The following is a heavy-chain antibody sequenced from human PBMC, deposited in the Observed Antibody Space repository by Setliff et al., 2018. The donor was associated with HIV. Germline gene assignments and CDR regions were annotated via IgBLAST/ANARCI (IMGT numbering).Heavy chain of an antibody. V-gene: IGHV4-4*08. CDR3: GRLSETAMASFDS. J-gene: IGHJ4*02. Sequence: SETLSLTCSASGGSINSYHWSWIRQSPGKGLEWIGYIYKSGTTNYSSSLKSRVTISADPSKNQFSLKLTSVTAADTAVYYCGRLSETAMASFDSWGQGTLVTVSS. D-gene: IGHD5-18*01. CDR2: IYKSGTT. CDR1: GGSINSYH.